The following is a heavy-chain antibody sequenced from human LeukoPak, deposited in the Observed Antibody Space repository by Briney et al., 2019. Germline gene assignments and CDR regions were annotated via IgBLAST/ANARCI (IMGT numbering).Heavy chain of an antibody. J-gene: IGHJ4*02. Sequence: SETLSLTCTVSGGSISNSYWTWIRQPPGKGLEWIGYIYNSGSTNYNPSLKSRITISLDTSKSQFSLKLRSVTAADTAIYYCARATTMIRQYGAQGTLVTVSS. V-gene: IGHV4-59*01. D-gene: IGHD3-22*01. CDR3: ARATTMIRQY. CDR1: GGSISNSY. CDR2: IYNSGST.